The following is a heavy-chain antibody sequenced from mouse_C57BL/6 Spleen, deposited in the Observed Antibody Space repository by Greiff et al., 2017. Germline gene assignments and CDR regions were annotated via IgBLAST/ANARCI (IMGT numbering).Heavy chain of an antibody. J-gene: IGHJ3*01. CDR2: INPDSSTI. V-gene: IGHV4-1*01. D-gene: IGHD2-4*01. CDR1: GVDFSRYW. Sequence: AAGGVDFSRYWMSWVRRALGKGLEWIGEINPDSSTINYAPSLKDKFIISRDSAKNTLYLQMSKVRSEDTALYYCARPNYDRAWYAYWGQGTLVTVSA. CDR3: ARPNYDRAWYAY.